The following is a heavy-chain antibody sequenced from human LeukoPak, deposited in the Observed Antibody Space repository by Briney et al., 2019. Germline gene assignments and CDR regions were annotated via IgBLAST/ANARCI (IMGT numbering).Heavy chain of an antibody. Sequence: PSETLSLTCTVSGASISSYYWSWIRQPPGKGLEWIGYLYNTRNTYYNPSLKSRVTISVDTSKNQFSLTLTSVTAADTAVYYCARVGSGGAWFDFWGQGTLVSVSS. J-gene: IGHJ4*02. CDR3: ARVGSGGAWFDF. D-gene: IGHD6-19*01. CDR1: GASISSYY. CDR2: LYNTRNT. V-gene: IGHV4-59*01.